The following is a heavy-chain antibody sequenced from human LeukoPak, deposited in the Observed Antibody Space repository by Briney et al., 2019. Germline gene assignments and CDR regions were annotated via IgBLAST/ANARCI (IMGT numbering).Heavy chain of an antibody. CDR1: GFTFSSYE. D-gene: IGHD5-18*01. CDR3: ARPVKRGYSYGYGY. CDR2: ISSSGSTI. V-gene: IGHV3-48*03. Sequence: GGSLRLSCAASGFTFSSYEMNWVRQAPGKGLKWVSYISSSGSTIYYADSVKGRFTISRDNAKNSLYLQMNSLRAEDTAVYYCARPVKRGYSYGYGYWGQGTLVTVSS. J-gene: IGHJ4*02.